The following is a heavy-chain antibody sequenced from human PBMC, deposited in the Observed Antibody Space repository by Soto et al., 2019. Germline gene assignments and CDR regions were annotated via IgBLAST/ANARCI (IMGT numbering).Heavy chain of an antibody. CDR3: AREYGRPPRFDP. D-gene: IGHD1-1*01. V-gene: IGHV3-23*01. CDR2: VSGGGRST. Sequence: HPGGSLRLSCATSGFNFSNYAMNWVRQAPGRGLEWVSAVSGGGRSTHYADSVRGRFTISRDNSKNTLSLQMNSLSVDDTATYYCAREYGRPPRFDPWGRGTLVTVSS. J-gene: IGHJ5*02. CDR1: GFNFSNYA.